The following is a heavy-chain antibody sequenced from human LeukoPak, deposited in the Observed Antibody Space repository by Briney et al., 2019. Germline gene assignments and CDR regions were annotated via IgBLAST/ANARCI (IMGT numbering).Heavy chain of an antibody. D-gene: IGHD2-15*01. CDR3: ARGGQWCDGSCYSRELYYYYYYMDV. V-gene: IGHV6-1*01. CDR2: TYYRSKWYN. Sequence: SQTLSLTCAISGDSVSSNSAAWNWIRQSPSRGLEWLGRTYYRSKWYNDYAVSVKSRITINPDTSKNQFSLQLNSVTAADTAVYYRARGGQWCDGSCYSRELYYYYYYMDVWGKGTTVTVSS. CDR1: GDSVSSNSAA. J-gene: IGHJ6*03.